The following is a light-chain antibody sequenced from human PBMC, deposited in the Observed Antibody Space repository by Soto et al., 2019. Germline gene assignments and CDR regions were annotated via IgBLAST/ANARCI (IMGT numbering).Light chain of an antibody. CDR2: GAF. Sequence: EILMTQSPVTLSVSPGERATLSCRASQSVSSNLAWYQQKPGQAPSLLIYGAFTRATGIPARLSGTGYGTEFTITISSMKYEDFELYYCQQYNDWTLTFGQGTKVDIK. CDR3: QQYNDWTLT. V-gene: IGKV3-15*01. CDR1: QSVSSN. J-gene: IGKJ1*01.